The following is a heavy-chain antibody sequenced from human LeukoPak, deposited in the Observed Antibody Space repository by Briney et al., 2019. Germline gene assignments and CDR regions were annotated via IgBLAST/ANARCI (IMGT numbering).Heavy chain of an antibody. CDR2: ISGSGGST. CDR3: AKDRPIVVVPAVYFDY. V-gene: IGHV3-23*01. J-gene: IGHJ4*02. D-gene: IGHD2-2*01. CDR1: GFTFSSYA. Sequence: GGSLRLSCAASGFTFSSYAMSWVRQAPGKGLEWVSAISGSGGSTYYADSVKGRSTISRDNSKNTLYLQMNSLRAEDTAVYYCAKDRPIVVVPAVYFDYWGQRTLVTVSS.